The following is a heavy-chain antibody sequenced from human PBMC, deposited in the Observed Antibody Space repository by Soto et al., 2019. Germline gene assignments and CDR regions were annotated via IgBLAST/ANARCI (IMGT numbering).Heavy chain of an antibody. Sequence: QVQLVQSGAEVKKPGASVKVSCKASGYTFTGYSIHWVRQAPGQRLEWMGWIDAANGNTKYSRRFQGRGSITSDTSASTAYMELSGLRSEDTAVYYCGRSVVGATGEILYNAMDVWGQGTTVTVSS. D-gene: IGHD1-26*01. V-gene: IGHV1-3*01. CDR1: GYTFTGYS. J-gene: IGHJ6*02. CDR2: IDAANGNT. CDR3: GRSVVGATGEILYNAMDV.